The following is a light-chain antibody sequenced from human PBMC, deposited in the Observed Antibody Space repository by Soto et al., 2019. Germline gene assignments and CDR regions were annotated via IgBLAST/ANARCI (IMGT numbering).Light chain of an antibody. CDR2: KAS. CDR3: QQYNSYSVT. Sequence: DIQMTQSPSTLSASVGDRVTITCRASQSISSWLAWYQQKPGKAPKLLIYKASSLESGVPSRFNGSGSGTEFTLTISSLQPDEFATYYCQQYNSYSVTFGQGTRLEIK. V-gene: IGKV1-5*03. CDR1: QSISSW. J-gene: IGKJ5*01.